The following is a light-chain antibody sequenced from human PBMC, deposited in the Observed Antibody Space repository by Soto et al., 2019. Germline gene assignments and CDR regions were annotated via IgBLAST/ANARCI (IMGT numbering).Light chain of an antibody. J-gene: IGLJ1*01. CDR3: SSYTSSSSYV. V-gene: IGLV2-14*01. CDR2: DVS. CDR1: SSDVGGYNY. Sequence: QSVLTQPASVSGSPGQSITIPCTGTSSDVGGYNYVSWYQQHPGKAPKLMTYDVSNRPSGVSNRFSGSKSGNTASLTISGLQAEDEADYYCSSYTSSSSYVFGTGTKVTVL.